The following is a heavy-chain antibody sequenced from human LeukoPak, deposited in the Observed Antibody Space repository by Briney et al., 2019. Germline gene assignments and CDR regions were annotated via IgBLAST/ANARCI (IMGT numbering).Heavy chain of an antibody. V-gene: IGHV1-46*01. CDR2: INPSGGST. CDR3: AREGDVDTATWHWFDP. Sequence: ASVKVSCKASGYTFTSYYMHWVRQAPGQGLEWMGIINPSGGSTSYAQKFQGRVTMTRDTSTSTVYMELSSLRSEDTAVYYCAREGDVDTATWHWFDPWGQGTLVTVSS. CDR1: GYTFTSYY. J-gene: IGHJ5*02. D-gene: IGHD5-18*01.